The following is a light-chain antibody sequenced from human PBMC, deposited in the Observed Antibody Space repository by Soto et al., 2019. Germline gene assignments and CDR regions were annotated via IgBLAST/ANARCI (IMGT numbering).Light chain of an antibody. V-gene: IGKV2-30*01. CDR1: KSLVYSDGNTH. CDR3: TQGTHWPMT. Sequence: DVVLTQSPLSLPVNFGQPASISCRSSKSLVYSDGNTHLSWFHQRPGQSPRRLIYRVSSRDSGVPDRFIGSGSGTDFTLEISRVEAEDVVIYFCTQGTHWPMTFGQGTKVEVK. CDR2: RVS. J-gene: IGKJ1*01.